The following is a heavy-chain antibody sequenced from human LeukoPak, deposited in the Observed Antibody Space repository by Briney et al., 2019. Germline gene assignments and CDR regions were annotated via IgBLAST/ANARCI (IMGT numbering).Heavy chain of an antibody. J-gene: IGHJ6*03. CDR2: IYYSGST. Sequence: SETLSLTCTVSGGSISSSSYYWGWIRQPPGKGLEWIGSIYYSGSTYSNPSLKSRVTMSVDTSKNQFSLKLSSVAAADTAVYYCASQPDYYYMDVWARGTTVTVSS. CDR3: ASQPDYYYMDV. CDR1: GGSISSSSYY. V-gene: IGHV4-39*07.